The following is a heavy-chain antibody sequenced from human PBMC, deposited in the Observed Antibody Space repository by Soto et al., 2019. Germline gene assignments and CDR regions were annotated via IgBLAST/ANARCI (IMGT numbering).Heavy chain of an antibody. D-gene: IGHD2-15*01. CDR1: GFTFSGYC. CDR3: ARSPYSLEGDGQHYYYGMDL. J-gene: IGHJ6*02. Sequence: SVKVSCKPSGFTFSGYCLPWLRQAPAQRLEWMGWIKPNTDDTGYAQKFQGRVTLTWDTSSSAGYLDLSRLRSDDTAVYYCARSPYSLEGDGQHYYYGMDLWGLGTTVTVSS. V-gene: IGHV1-2*02. CDR2: IKPNTDDT.